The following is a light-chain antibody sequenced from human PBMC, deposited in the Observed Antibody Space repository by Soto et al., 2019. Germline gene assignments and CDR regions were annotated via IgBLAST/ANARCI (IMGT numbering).Light chain of an antibody. J-gene: IGLJ1*01. CDR2: DVS. CDR3: CSYAGSYIPYV. V-gene: IGLV2-11*01. CDR1: SSDVGGYNY. Sequence: QSVLTQPRSVSGSPGQSVAISCTGTSSDVGGYNYVSWYQQHPGKAPKLMIYDVSERPSGVPDRFSGSKSGNTASLTIFGLQAEDEADYYCCSYAGSYIPYVFGTGTKVTVL.